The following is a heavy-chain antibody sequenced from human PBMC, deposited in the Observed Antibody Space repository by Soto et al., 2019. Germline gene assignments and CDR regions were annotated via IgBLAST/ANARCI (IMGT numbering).Heavy chain of an antibody. V-gene: IGHV1-2*04. J-gene: IGHJ4*02. CDR3: ARDGGYASIWGSYRYFDY. Sequence: GPVKVSCKASGYTFTGYYMHWVRQAPGQGLEWMGWINPNSGGINYAQKFQGWVTMTRDTSISTAYMELSRLRSDDTAVYYCARDGGYASIWGSYRYFDYWGQGTLVTVS. D-gene: IGHD3-16*02. CDR1: GYTFTGYY. CDR2: INPNSGGI.